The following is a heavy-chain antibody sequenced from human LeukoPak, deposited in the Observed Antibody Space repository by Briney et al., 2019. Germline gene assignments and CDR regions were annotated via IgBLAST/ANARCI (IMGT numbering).Heavy chain of an antibody. CDR2: ISGSGGST. CDR1: GFTFSSYA. D-gene: IGHD3-9*01. J-gene: IGHJ4*02. CDR3: AKDWLVGKTRYFDWLSQSDY. V-gene: IGHV3-23*01. Sequence: PGGSLRLSCAASGFTFSSYAMSWVRQAPGKGLEWVSAISGSGGSTYYADSVKGRFTISRDNSKNTLYLQMDSLRAEDTAVYYCAKDWLVGKTRYFDWLSQSDYWGQGTLVTVSS.